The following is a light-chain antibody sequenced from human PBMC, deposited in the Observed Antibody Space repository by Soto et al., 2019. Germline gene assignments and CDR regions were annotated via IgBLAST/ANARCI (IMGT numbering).Light chain of an antibody. Sequence: EIVMTQSPGTLSLSPGARVPLSCRASQSVSSSYLAWYQQKPGQAPRLLIFAASSRAAGIPDRFSGSGSGTDFTLTISRLEPEDFAVYYCQQYGSSPRTFGQGTKVDIK. CDR1: QSVSSSY. J-gene: IGKJ1*01. CDR2: AAS. V-gene: IGKV3-20*01. CDR3: QQYGSSPRT.